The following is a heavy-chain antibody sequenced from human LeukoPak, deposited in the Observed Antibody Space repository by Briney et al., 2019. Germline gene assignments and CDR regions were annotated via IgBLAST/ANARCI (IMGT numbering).Heavy chain of an antibody. V-gene: IGHV1-46*01. Sequence: EASVKVSCKASGNTFTSHYMHWVRQAPGQGLEWMGIINPSGGGTSYAQKFQGRVTVTRDTSTSTVYMELRSLRSEDTAVYYCARDRGVATITFFDYWGQGTLVTVSS. CDR3: ARDRGVATITFFDY. J-gene: IGHJ4*02. CDR2: INPSGGGT. CDR1: GNTFTSHY. D-gene: IGHD5-24*01.